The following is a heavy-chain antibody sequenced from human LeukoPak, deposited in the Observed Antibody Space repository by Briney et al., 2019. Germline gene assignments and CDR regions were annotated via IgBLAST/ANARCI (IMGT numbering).Heavy chain of an antibody. CDR2: INPNSGGT. D-gene: IGHD3-16*02. Sequence: GASVKVSCKASGYTFTGYYMHWVRQAPGQGLEWMGWINPNSGGTNYAQKFQGRVTMTRDTSISTAYMELSRLRSDDTAVYYCASLETYVWGSYRPYFDYWGQGTLVTVSS. V-gene: IGHV1-2*02. CDR3: ASLETYVWGSYRPYFDY. CDR1: GYTFTGYY. J-gene: IGHJ4*02.